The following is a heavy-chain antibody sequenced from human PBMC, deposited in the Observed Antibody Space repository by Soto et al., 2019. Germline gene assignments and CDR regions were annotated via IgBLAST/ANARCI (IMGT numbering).Heavy chain of an antibody. D-gene: IGHD3-10*01. Sequence: GASVKVSCKASGYTFTSYYMHWVRQAPGQGLEWMGIINPSGGSTSYAQKFQGRVTMTRDTSTSTVYMELSSLRSEDTAVYYCAIEVFRGVTAYYYYDTDVWRQGTPVTVSS. V-gene: IGHV1-46*03. CDR1: GYTFTSYY. CDR2: INPSGGST. CDR3: AIEVFRGVTAYYYYDTDV. J-gene: IGHJ6*02.